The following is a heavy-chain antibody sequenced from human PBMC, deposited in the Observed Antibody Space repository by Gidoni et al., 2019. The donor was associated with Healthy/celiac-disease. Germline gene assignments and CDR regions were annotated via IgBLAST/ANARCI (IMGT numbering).Heavy chain of an antibody. CDR2: INQSGGST. D-gene: IGHD2-2*02. Sequence: QVQLVQSGAEVKKPGASVKVSCKASGYTFTSYYMHWVRQAPGQGLEWMRIINQSGGSTSYAQKFQGRVTMTRDTSTSTVYIELSSLRSEDTAVYYCARGGCSSTSCYTEPDDQNNWFDPWGQGTLVTVSS. CDR3: ARGGCSSTSCYTEPDDQNNWFDP. V-gene: IGHV1-46*01. CDR1: GYTFTSYY. J-gene: IGHJ5*02.